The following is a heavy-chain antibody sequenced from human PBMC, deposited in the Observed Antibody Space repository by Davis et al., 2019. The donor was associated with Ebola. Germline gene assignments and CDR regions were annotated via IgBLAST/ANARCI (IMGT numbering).Heavy chain of an antibody. Sequence: PSETLSLTCTVSGGSISSSSYYWGWIRQPPGKGLEWIGSIYYSGSTYYNPSLKSRVTISVDTSKNQFSLKLSSVTAADTAVYYCARGEGWYYFDYWGQGTLVTVSS. CDR3: ARGEGWYYFDY. V-gene: IGHV4-39*07. CDR2: IYYSGST. D-gene: IGHD6-19*01. J-gene: IGHJ4*02. CDR1: GGSISSSSYY.